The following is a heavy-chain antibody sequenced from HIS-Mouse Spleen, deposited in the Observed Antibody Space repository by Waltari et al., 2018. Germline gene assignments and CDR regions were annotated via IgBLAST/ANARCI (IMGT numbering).Heavy chain of an antibody. CDR1: GGSISSSSYY. Sequence: QLQLQESGPGLVKPSETLSLTCTVSGGSISSSSYYWGWIRQPPGKGVEWIGGIYYSGSTYYHPSLKSRVTISVDTSKNQFSLKLSSVTAADTAVYYCAREIPYSSSWYDWYFDLWGRGTLVTVSS. CDR3: AREIPYSSSWYDWYFDL. CDR2: IYYSGST. D-gene: IGHD6-13*01. J-gene: IGHJ2*01. V-gene: IGHV4-39*07.